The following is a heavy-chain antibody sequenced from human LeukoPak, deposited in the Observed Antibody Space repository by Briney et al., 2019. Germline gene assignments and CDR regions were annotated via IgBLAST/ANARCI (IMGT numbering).Heavy chain of an antibody. V-gene: IGHV3-74*01. CDR3: ARVDYSSTWFVDY. CDR2: INSDGSST. CDR1: GFTFSSYW. D-gene: IGHD6-13*01. Sequence: PGGSLRLSGVASGFTFSSYWMHWVRQAPGKGLVWVSRINSDGSSTNYADSVKGRFTISRDNAKNTLYLQMNSLRPEDTAVYYCARVDYSSTWFVDYWGQGTLVTVSS. J-gene: IGHJ4*02.